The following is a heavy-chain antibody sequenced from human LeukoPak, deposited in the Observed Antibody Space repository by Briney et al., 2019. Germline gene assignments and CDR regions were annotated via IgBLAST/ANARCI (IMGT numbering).Heavy chain of an antibody. CDR3: ARGGPAYYDFWSGPYANWFDP. CDR2: INHSGST. CDR1: GGSFSGYY. J-gene: IGHJ5*02. Sequence: SETLSLTCAVYGGSFSGYYWSWIRQPPGKGLEWIGEINHSGSTNYNPSLKSRVTISVDTSKNQFSLKLSSATAADTAVYYCARGGPAYYDFWSGPYANWFDPWGQGTLVTVSS. D-gene: IGHD3-3*01. V-gene: IGHV4-34*01.